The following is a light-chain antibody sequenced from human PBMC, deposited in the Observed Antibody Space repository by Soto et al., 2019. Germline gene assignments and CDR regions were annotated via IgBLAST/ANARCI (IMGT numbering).Light chain of an antibody. CDR1: GSNIGVGYE. CDR3: AAWDDSLNGYV. Sequence: QAVVTQPPSVSGAPGQRVTIPCTGSGSNIGVGYEVHWYQQLPGTAPKLLIYAHTNRPSGVPDRFSGSKAGTSASLAISGLHSEDEADYYCAAWDDSLNGYVFGSGTKLTVL. CDR2: AHT. V-gene: IGLV1-40*01. J-gene: IGLJ1*01.